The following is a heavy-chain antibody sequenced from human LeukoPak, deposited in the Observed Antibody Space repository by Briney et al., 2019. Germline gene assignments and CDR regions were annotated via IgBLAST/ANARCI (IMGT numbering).Heavy chain of an antibody. J-gene: IGHJ5*02. CDR1: GGSISSGDYY. CDR3: ARSHKNWFDP. CDR2: IYYSGST. V-gene: IGHV4-30-4*08. Sequence: SQTLSLTCTVSGGSISSGDYYWSWIRQPPGKGLEWIGYIYYSGSTYYNPSLKSRVTISVDTSKNQFTLKRSSVTAADTAVYYCARSHKNWFDPWGQGTLVTVSS.